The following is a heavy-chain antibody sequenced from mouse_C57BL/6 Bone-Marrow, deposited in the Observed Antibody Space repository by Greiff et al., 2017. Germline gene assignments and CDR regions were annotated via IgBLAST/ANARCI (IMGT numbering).Heavy chain of an antibody. J-gene: IGHJ4*01. CDR3: TTRYYVSRGKYYYAMDY. D-gene: IGHD1-1*01. CDR2: IDPENGDT. Sequence: EVQLQQSGAELVRPGASVKLSCTASGFNIKDDYMHWVKQRPEQGLEWIGWIDPENGDTEYASKFQGKATITADTSSNTAYLQLSSLTSEDTAVYYCTTRYYVSRGKYYYAMDYWGQGTSVTVSS. CDR1: GFNIKDDY. V-gene: IGHV14-4*01.